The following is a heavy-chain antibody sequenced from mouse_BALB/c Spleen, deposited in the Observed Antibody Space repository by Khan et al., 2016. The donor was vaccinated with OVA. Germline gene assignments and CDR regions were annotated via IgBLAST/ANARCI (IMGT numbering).Heavy chain of an antibody. D-gene: IGHD2-3*01. CDR2: INPSNGDT. J-gene: IGHJ3*01. CDR1: GYTFTSYY. CDR3: TRSGDGSFAY. V-gene: IGHV1-53*01. Sequence: QVQLQQSGAELVKPGASVRLSCKASGYTFTSYYLYWVKQRPGQGLEWIGDINPSNGDTNFNEKFKSKATLPVDKSSSTAYIHLNSLTSEDSAVYYCTRSGDGSFAYWGQGTLVTVSA.